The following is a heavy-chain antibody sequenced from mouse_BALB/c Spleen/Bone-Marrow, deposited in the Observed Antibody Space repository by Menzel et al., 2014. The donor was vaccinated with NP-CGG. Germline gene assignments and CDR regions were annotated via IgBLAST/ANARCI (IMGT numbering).Heavy chain of an antibody. CDR1: GYTFTDYA. J-gene: IGHJ4*01. V-gene: IGHV1S137*01. CDR2: ISTYYGDA. D-gene: IGHD2-14*01. Sequence: VQLVESGAELVRPGVSVKFSCKGSGYTFTDYAMHWVKQRHATSLEWIGVISTYYGDASYNQKFKGKAKMTVDKSSSTAYMELTRLTSEESAIYYCARSGKVLKSMGCWGQGTSVTFSS. CDR3: ARSGKVLKSMGC.